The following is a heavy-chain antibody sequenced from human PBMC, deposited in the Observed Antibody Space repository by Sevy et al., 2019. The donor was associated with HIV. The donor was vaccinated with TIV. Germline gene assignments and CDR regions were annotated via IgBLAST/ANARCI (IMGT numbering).Heavy chain of an antibody. Sequence: ASVKVSCKASGYTFTSYGISWVRQAPGQGLEWMGWISAYNGNTNYAQKLQGRVTMTTDTSTSTAYMELRSLRSDDTAVYYCASDGYCSGGSCYPNYYYGMDVWGQGTTVTFSS. J-gene: IGHJ6*02. CDR2: ISAYNGNT. CDR3: ASDGYCSGGSCYPNYYYGMDV. V-gene: IGHV1-18*01. CDR1: GYTFTSYG. D-gene: IGHD2-15*01.